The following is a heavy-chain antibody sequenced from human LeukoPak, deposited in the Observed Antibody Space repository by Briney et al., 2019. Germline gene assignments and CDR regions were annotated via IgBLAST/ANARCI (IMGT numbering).Heavy chain of an antibody. Sequence: PSETLSLTCAVYGGSFSGYYWSWIRQPPGKGLEWIGEINHSGSTNYNPSLKSRVTISVDTSKNQFSLKLSSVTAADTAVYYRARVPSQDCGGDCYFDYWGQGTLVTVSS. V-gene: IGHV4-34*01. CDR3: ARVPSQDCGGDCYFDY. J-gene: IGHJ4*02. D-gene: IGHD2-21*02. CDR2: INHSGST. CDR1: GGSFSGYY.